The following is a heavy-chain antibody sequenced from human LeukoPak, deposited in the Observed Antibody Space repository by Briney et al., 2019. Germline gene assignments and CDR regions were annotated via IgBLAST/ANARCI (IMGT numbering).Heavy chain of an antibody. CDR2: ISSSSSTI. Sequence: GGSLRLSCAASGFTFSSYSMNWVRQAPGKGLEWVSYISSSSSTIYYADSVKGRFTISRDNAKSSLYLQMNSLRAEDTAVYYCARENYDYVWGSYRANWFDPWGQGTLVTVSS. CDR1: GFTFSSYS. V-gene: IGHV3-48*01. CDR3: ARENYDYVWGSYRANWFDP. D-gene: IGHD3-16*02. J-gene: IGHJ5*02.